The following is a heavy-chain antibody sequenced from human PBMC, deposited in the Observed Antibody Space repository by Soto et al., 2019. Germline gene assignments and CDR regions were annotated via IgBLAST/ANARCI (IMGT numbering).Heavy chain of an antibody. J-gene: IGHJ4*02. D-gene: IGHD2-15*01. V-gene: IGHV4-59*01. CDR3: VRGSAANVY. Sequence: SLTCTVSGGFISSYYWSWIRQPPGKGLEWIGYIYYSGSTNYYPSLESRVSMSIDTSRNQFSLKLTSVTAADTAVYYCVRGSAANVYWGQGTLVTVSS. CDR2: IYYSGST. CDR1: GGFISSYY.